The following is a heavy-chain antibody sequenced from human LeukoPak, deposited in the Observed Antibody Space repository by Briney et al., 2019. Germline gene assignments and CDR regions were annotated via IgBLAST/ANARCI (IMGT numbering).Heavy chain of an antibody. V-gene: IGHV3-30*18. D-gene: IGHD5-18*01. J-gene: IGHJ4*02. Sequence: TGGSLRLSCAASGFTFSSYGMHWVRQAPGKGLEWEAVISYDGSNKYYADSVKGRFTISRDNSKNTLYLQMNSLRAEDTAVYYCAKGYSYADYWGQGTLVTVSS. CDR3: AKGYSYADY. CDR2: ISYDGSNK. CDR1: GFTFSSYG.